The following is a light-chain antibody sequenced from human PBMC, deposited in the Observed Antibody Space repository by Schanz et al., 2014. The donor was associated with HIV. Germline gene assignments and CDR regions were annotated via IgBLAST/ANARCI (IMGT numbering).Light chain of an antibody. J-gene: IGKJ1*01. CDR3: QQYGSSPL. Sequence: EIVLTQSPGTLSLSPGERATLSCRASQMFISSYLAWYQQKPGQAPRLLIYRASTRATGIPARFSGSGSGTDFTLTISRLEPEDFAVYYCQQYGSSPLFGQGTKVEIK. V-gene: IGKV3-20*01. CDR2: RAS. CDR1: QMFISSY.